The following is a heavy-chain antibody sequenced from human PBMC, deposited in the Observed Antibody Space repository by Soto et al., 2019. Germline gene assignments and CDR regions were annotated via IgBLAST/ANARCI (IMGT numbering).Heavy chain of an antibody. D-gene: IGHD6-13*01. CDR1: GGSLTTYY. V-gene: IGHV4-59*01. CDR3: ARRIAPAGSWCFDL. J-gene: IGHJ2*01. Sequence: SETLSLTCTVSGGSLTTYYWSWIRQPPGKGLEWIGYIYYSGSTNSNPSLKSRVTISVDTSKNQFSMKLNSVTAADTAVYYCARRIAPAGSWCFDLWGRGTLVTVSS. CDR2: IYYSGST.